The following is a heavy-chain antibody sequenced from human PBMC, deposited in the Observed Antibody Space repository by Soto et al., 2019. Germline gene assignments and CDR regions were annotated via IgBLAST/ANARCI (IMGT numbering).Heavy chain of an antibody. V-gene: IGHV6-1*01. CDR1: GDSVSSNSAA. J-gene: IGHJ6*02. CDR2: TYYRSRWYN. Sequence: PSQTLSLTCVISGDSVSSNSAAWNWIRQSPSRGLEWLGRTYYRSRWYNDYAVSVRSRITVNPDTSKNQFSLQLNSVTPEDTAVYYCAREGTIGDIAAAGDYGMDVWGQGTTVTVSS. D-gene: IGHD6-13*01. CDR3: AREGTIGDIAAAGDYGMDV.